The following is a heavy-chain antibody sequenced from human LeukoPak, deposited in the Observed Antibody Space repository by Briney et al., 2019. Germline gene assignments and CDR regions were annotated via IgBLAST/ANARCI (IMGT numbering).Heavy chain of an antibody. J-gene: IGHJ4*02. D-gene: IGHD1-7*01. V-gene: IGHV3-30*02. CDR3: AKDWNWAIDY. Sequence: GGSLRLSCAASGFVFSSYGMHWVRQAPGKGLEWVAYIHYDSTTEDYADSVQGRFTIYSGNYKHTLFLQMHNLRVEEMAVLYCAKDWNWAIDYWGQGTLVTVSS. CDR1: GFVFSSYG. CDR2: IHYDSTTE.